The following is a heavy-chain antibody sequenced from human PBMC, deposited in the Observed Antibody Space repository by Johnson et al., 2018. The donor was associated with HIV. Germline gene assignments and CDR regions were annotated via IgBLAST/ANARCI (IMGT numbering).Heavy chain of an antibody. V-gene: IGHV3-30-3*01. CDR3: ARSIADRPGGAFDI. D-gene: IGHD6-6*01. Sequence: QVQLVESGGGVVQPGGSLRLSCAASGFTFSNYVMHWVRQPPGKGLEWVALVSYDGSNKYYGDSVKGRFTISRDNSKNTLCLQMNSLKAEDTAVYYCARSIADRPGGAFDIWGQGTMVTVSS. CDR1: GFTFSNYV. J-gene: IGHJ3*02. CDR2: VSYDGSNK.